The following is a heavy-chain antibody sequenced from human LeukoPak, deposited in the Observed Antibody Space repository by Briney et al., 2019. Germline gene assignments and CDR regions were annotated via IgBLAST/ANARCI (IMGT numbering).Heavy chain of an antibody. V-gene: IGHV3-48*03. D-gene: IGHD3-10*02. Sequence: GGSLRLSCAASGFTFSSYEMNWVRQAPGKGLEWVSYISSSGSTIYYADSVKGRFTISRDNAKNSLYLQMSSLRAEDTAVYYCASILWLYYYGRGGAFDIWGQGTMVTVSS. CDR3: ASILWLYYYGRGGAFDI. J-gene: IGHJ3*02. CDR2: ISSSGSTI. CDR1: GFTFSSYE.